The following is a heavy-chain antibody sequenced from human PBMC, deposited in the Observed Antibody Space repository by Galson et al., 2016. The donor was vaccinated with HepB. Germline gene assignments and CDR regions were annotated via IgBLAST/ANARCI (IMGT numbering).Heavy chain of an antibody. CDR2: ITSDGSST. CDR3: ASLNYYDFWSAYHNPYYGLDV. V-gene: IGHV3-74*01. J-gene: IGHJ6*02. Sequence: SLRLSCAASGFTFSSYWMHWVRQAPGKGLVWVSRITSDGSSTSYADSVKGRFTISRDNAKKMLYLQMDSLRAEETAVYYCASLNYYDFWSAYHNPYYGLDVWGQGTTVIVSS. CDR1: GFTFSSYW. D-gene: IGHD3-3*01.